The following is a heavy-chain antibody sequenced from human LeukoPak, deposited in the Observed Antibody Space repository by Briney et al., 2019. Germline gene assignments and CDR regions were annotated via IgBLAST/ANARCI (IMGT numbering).Heavy chain of an antibody. D-gene: IGHD2-15*01. Sequence: PGGSLRLSCAAPGFPFSSYGMNWVRQAPGKGLEWFSSISSSSSYIYYADSVKGRFTISRDNAKNSLYLQMNSLRAEDTAVYYCAGLRYCSGGSCPRHYWGQGTLVTVSS. CDR2: ISSSSSYI. V-gene: IGHV3-21*01. J-gene: IGHJ4*02. CDR3: AGLRYCSGGSCPRHY. CDR1: GFPFSSYG.